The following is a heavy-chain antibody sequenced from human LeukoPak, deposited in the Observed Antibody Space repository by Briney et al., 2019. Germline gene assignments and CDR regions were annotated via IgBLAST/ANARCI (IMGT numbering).Heavy chain of an antibody. CDR1: GYTFTSYG. Sequence: ASVKVSCKASGYTFTSYGISWVRQAPGQGLEWMGWISAYNGNTNYAQKLQGRVTMTTDTSTSTAYMELRSLRSEDTAVYYCASGTTYYYDSSGYSFNYWGQGTLVTVSS. D-gene: IGHD3-22*01. J-gene: IGHJ4*02. V-gene: IGHV1-18*01. CDR2: ISAYNGNT. CDR3: ASGTTYYYDSSGYSFNY.